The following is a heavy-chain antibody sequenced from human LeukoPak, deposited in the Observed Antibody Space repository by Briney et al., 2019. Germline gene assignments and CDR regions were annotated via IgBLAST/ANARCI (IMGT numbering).Heavy chain of an antibody. J-gene: IGHJ6*02. CDR2: ISYDGSNK. V-gene: IGHV3-30-3*01. Sequence: GGSLRLSCAASGFTFSSYAMHWVRQAPGKGLEWVAVISYDGSNKYYADSVKGRFTISRDNSKNTLYLQMNSLRAEDTAVYYCAGVQHPYYYYGMDVWGQGTTVTVSS. D-gene: IGHD5-18*01. CDR1: GFTFSSYA. CDR3: AGVQHPYYYYGMDV.